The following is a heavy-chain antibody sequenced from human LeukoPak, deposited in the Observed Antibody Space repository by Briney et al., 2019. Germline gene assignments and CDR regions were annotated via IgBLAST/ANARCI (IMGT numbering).Heavy chain of an antibody. Sequence: GGSLRLSCAVSGFTFSSYAMSWVRQAPGKGLEWVSAISGSGDNTYYADSVKGRFTISRDNSKNTLYLQMNSLRAEDTAVYYCAKGVYGSGSYFLYYYGMDVWGQGTTVTVSS. V-gene: IGHV3-23*01. CDR1: GFTFSSYA. D-gene: IGHD3-10*01. CDR3: AKGVYGSGSYFLYYYGMDV. J-gene: IGHJ6*02. CDR2: ISGSGDNT.